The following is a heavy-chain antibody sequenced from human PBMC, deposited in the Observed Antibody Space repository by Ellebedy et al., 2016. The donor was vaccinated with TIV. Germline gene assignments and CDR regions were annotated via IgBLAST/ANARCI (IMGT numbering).Heavy chain of an antibody. D-gene: IGHD1-26*01. CDR1: GFTFSSYA. CDR2: ISGSGGST. J-gene: IGHJ4*02. Sequence: GGSLRLSXAASGFTFSSYAMSWVRQAPGKGLEWVSAISGSGGSTYYADSVKGRFTISRDNSKNTLYLQMNSLRAEDTAVYYCARDRSSGTYYRLFDYWGQGTLVTVSS. V-gene: IGHV3-23*01. CDR3: ARDRSSGTYYRLFDY.